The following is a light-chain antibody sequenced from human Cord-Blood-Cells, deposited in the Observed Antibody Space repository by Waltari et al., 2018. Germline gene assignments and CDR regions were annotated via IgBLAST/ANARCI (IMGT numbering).Light chain of an antibody. Sequence: SALTQPASVSGSPGQSVTISCTGTSSDVGGYNYFSRYQQHPGKAPKLMIFDVSNRPSGVSNRFSGSKSGNTASLTISGLQAEDEADYYCSSYTSSSTLDVVFGGGTKLTVL. CDR3: SSYTSSSTLDVV. J-gene: IGLJ2*01. CDR1: SSDVGGYNY. CDR2: DVS. V-gene: IGLV2-14*01.